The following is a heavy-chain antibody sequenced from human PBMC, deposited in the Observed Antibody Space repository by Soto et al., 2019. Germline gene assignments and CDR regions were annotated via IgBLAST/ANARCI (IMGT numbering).Heavy chain of an antibody. CDR1: GGTFSSYA. D-gene: IGHD3-22*01. Sequence: SVKVSCKASGGTFSSYAISWVRQAPGQGLEWMGGIIPIFGTANYAQKFQGRVTITADESTSTAYMELRSVTAADTAVYYCARDDVLGDSHGFDHWGPGILVTVSS. J-gene: IGHJ4*02. V-gene: IGHV1-69*13. CDR3: ARDDVLGDSHGFDH. CDR2: IIPIFGTA.